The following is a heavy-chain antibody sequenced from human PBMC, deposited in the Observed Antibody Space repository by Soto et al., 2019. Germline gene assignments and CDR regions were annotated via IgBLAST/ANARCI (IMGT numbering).Heavy chain of an antibody. Sequence: GGSLRLSCAASGVTCISYAMSWVRQAPGKGLEWVSAISGSGGSTYYADSVKGRFTISRDNSKNTLYLQMNSLRAEDTAVYYCAKGLKWGYSSGWFPHDAFDIWGQGTMVTVSS. CDR2: ISGSGGST. V-gene: IGHV3-23*01. CDR1: GVTCISYA. J-gene: IGHJ3*02. CDR3: AKGLKWGYSSGWFPHDAFDI. D-gene: IGHD6-19*01.